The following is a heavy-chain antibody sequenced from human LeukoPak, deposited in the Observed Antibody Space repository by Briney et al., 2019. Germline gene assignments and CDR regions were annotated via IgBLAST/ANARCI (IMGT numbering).Heavy chain of an antibody. CDR2: IYHSGST. J-gene: IGHJ4*02. CDR3: ARAHRVYDIVVVPAGRYFDY. D-gene: IGHD2-2*01. CDR1: GGSISSNNW. Sequence: PSGTLSLTCAVSGGSISSNNWWSWVRQPPGKGLEWIGEIYHSGSTDYNPSLESRVSISVDKSKNQFSLKLSSVTAADTAVHYCARAHRVYDIVVVPAGRYFDYWGQGTLVTVSS. V-gene: IGHV4-4*02.